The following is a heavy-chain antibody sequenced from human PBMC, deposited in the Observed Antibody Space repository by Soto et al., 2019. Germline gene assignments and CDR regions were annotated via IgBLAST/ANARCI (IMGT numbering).Heavy chain of an antibody. CDR3: ARAGYSTKNRLSYYFDY. D-gene: IGHD6-13*01. Sequence: QVQLVESGGGVVQPGRSLRLSCAASGFTFSSYGMHWVRQAPGKGLEWVAVISYDGSNKYYADSVKGRFTISRDNSKNTLYLQMNSLRAEDTAVYYCARAGYSTKNRLSYYFDYWGQGTLVTVSS. CDR1: GFTFSSYG. CDR2: ISYDGSNK. V-gene: IGHV3-30*03. J-gene: IGHJ4*02.